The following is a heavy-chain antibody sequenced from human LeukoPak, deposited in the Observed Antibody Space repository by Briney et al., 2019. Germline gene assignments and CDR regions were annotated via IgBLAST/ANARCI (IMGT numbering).Heavy chain of an antibody. D-gene: IGHD5-24*01. Sequence: GASVKVSCKASGYTFTSYAMNWVRQAPGQGLEWMGWINTNTGNPTYAQGFTGRFVFSLDTSVSTAYLQISSLKAEDTAVYYCAREWLIGVGDIDAFDIWGQGTMVTVSS. J-gene: IGHJ3*02. V-gene: IGHV7-4-1*02. CDR2: INTNTGNP. CDR1: GYTFTSYA. CDR3: AREWLIGVGDIDAFDI.